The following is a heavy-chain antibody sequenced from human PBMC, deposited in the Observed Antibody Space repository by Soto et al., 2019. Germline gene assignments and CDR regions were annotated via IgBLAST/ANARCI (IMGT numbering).Heavy chain of an antibody. CDR1: GFTFSDSF. Sequence: PWGSLRLSCAASGFTFSDSFMSWSRQTPGKGLEWLSYISGRDGNIYYADSVRGRFTISRDNAKNSVYLQMNSLRAEDTAVYYCAGDQGPNYMAVWGKGTTVTVSS. CDR3: AGDQGPNYMAV. CDR2: ISGRDGNI. J-gene: IGHJ6*03. V-gene: IGHV3-11*01.